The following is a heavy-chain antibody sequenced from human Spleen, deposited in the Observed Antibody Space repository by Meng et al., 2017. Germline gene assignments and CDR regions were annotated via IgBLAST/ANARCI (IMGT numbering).Heavy chain of an antibody. CDR1: GGSFSDYY. Sequence: QWHFQQWGAGMLKPSETLSLTCVVSGGSFSDYYWSWIRQPPGKGLEWIGEINHSGSTNYNPSLESRATISVDTSQNNFSLKVSSVTAADSAVYYCARGPTRMAHDFDYWGQGTLVTVSS. D-gene: IGHD5-24*01. CDR2: INHSGST. CDR3: ARGPTRMAHDFDY. V-gene: IGHV4-34*01. J-gene: IGHJ4*02.